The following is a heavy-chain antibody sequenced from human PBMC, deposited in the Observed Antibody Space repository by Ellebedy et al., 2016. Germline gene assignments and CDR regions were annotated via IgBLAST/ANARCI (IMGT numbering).Heavy chain of an antibody. CDR3: ARHIYSSSWYFWFDP. J-gene: IGHJ5*02. V-gene: IGHV4-61*02. CDR2: IDARGRI. D-gene: IGHD6-13*01. CDR1: GVSISGTNYF. Sequence: SETLSLXXRVSGVSISGTNYFWTWIRQPAGEGLEWIGRIDARGRIDYNPSVKRRVTISVDTSKNQFSLKLSSVTAADTAEYYCARHIYSSSWYFWFDPWGQGSLVTVSS.